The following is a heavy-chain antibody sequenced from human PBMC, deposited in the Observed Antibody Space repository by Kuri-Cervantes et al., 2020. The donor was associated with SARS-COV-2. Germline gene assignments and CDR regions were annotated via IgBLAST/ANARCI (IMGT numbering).Heavy chain of an antibody. CDR3: ASTPESGPYYYCYGMDV. D-gene: IGHD6-25*01. CDR1: GGTFSSYA. J-gene: IGHJ6*02. CDR2: IIPIFGTA. Sequence: SVKVVCKAPGGTFSSYAISWVRQAPGQGLEWMGGIIPIFGTANYAQKFQGRVTITADKSTSTAYMELSSLRSEDTAVYYCASTPESGPYYYCYGMDVWGQGTTVTVSS. V-gene: IGHV1-69*06.